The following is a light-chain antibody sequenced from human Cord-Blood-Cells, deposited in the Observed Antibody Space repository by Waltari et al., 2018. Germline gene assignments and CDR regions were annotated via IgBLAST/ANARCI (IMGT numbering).Light chain of an antibody. Sequence: QSALTQPRSVSGSPGQSVTIYCTGTSHDVGGYNYVSWYQQHPGKAPSLMIYDVSKRPSGVPDRFSGSKSGNTASLTISGLQAEDEADYYCCSYAGSYTLVFGGGTKLTVL. CDR1: SHDVGGYNY. CDR3: CSYAGSYTLV. J-gene: IGLJ2*01. V-gene: IGLV2-11*01. CDR2: DVS.